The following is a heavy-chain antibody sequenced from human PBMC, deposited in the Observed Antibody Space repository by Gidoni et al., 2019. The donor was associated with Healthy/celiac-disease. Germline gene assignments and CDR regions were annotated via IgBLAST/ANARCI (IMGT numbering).Heavy chain of an antibody. V-gene: IGHV3-30*03. D-gene: IGHD6-19*01. J-gene: IGHJ4*02. CDR2: ISYDGSNK. CDR3: AHSSGWYGLFDY. Sequence: QVQLVESGGGVVQPGRSLRLSCAASGFTFSSYGMHWVRQAPGKGLEVVAVISYDGSNKYYADSVKGRFTISRYNSKNTLYLQMNSLRAEDAAVYYCAHSSGWYGLFDYWGQGTLVTVSS. CDR1: GFTFSSYG.